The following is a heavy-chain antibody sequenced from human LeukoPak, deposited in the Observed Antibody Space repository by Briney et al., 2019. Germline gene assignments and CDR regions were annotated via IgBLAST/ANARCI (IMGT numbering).Heavy chain of an antibody. D-gene: IGHD3-10*01. V-gene: IGHV4-59*08. J-gene: IGHJ5*02. CDR3: ARASITMVGGVPGWFDP. CDR1: GGSISSYY. Sequence: SETLSLTCTVSGGSISSYYWSWIRQPPGKALEGIGYIYYSGSTNYNPSLKSRVTISVDTSKNQFSLKLSSVTAADTAVYYCARASITMVGGVPGWFDPWGQGTLVTVSS. CDR2: IYYSGST.